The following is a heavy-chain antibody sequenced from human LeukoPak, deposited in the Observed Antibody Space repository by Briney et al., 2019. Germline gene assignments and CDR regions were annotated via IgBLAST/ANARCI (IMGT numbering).Heavy chain of an antibody. J-gene: IGHJ4*02. Sequence: GGSLRLSCAASGFTVSSNYMSWVRQAPGKGLEWVSVIYSGGSTYYADSVKGRFTISRDNAKNSLFLQMNSLRAEDTAVYYCVRTGDYWGQGTLVTVSS. V-gene: IGHV3-66*01. CDR1: GFTVSSNY. CDR2: IYSGGST. D-gene: IGHD1-14*01. CDR3: VRTGDY.